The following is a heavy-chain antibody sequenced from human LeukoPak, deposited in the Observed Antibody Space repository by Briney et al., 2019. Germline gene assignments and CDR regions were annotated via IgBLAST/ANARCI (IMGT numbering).Heavy chain of an antibody. D-gene: IGHD4-17*01. CDR1: GFTFDDYG. CDR2: ISGSGGST. Sequence: GGSLRLSCAASGFTFDDYGMSWVRQAPGKGLEWVSAISGSGGSTYYADSVKGRFTISRDNSKNTLYLQMNSLRAEDTAVYYCARATVTTGFYWGQGTLVTVSS. V-gene: IGHV3-23*01. CDR3: ARATVTTGFY. J-gene: IGHJ4*02.